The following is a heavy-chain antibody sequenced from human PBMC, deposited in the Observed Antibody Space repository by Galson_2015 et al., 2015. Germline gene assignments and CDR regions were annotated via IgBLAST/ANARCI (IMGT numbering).Heavy chain of an antibody. CDR1: GYTFTSYG. Sequence: SVKVSCKASGYTFTSYGISWVRQAPGQGLEWMGWISAYNGNTNYAQKLQGRVTMTTDTSTSTAYMELRSLRSDDTAVYYCARDHEPRSSRIRGTAEAAGYDYWGQGTLVTVSS. CDR3: ARDHEPRSSRIRGTAEAAGYDY. V-gene: IGHV1-18*01. J-gene: IGHJ4*02. D-gene: IGHD6-13*01. CDR2: ISAYNGNT.